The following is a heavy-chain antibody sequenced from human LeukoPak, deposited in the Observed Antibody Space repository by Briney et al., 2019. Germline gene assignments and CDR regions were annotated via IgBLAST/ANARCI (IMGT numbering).Heavy chain of an antibody. Sequence: PSETLSFTCAVSDDSFSSHYWTWIRQPPGKGLEWIGYISYIGSTNYNPSLKSRVTISIDTSRNQFSLRLSSVTAADTAVYYCARDLVTVTKGFDIWGQGTMVSVSS. CDR2: ISYIGST. J-gene: IGHJ3*02. D-gene: IGHD4-17*01. V-gene: IGHV4-59*11. CDR1: DDSFSSHY. CDR3: ARDLVTVTKGFDI.